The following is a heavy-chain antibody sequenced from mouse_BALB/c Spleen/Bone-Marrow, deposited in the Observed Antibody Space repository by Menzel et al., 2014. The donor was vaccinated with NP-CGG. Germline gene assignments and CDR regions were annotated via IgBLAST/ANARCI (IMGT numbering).Heavy chain of an antibody. Sequence: VMLVESGPGLVAPPQSLSITCTVSGFSLTGYGVSWVRQPPGKGLEWLGMIWGDGGTDYNSALKSRLSISKDNSKSQVFLKVNSLQTEDTARYYCARDSFLITRALDYWGQGTSVTVSS. CDR1: GFSLTGYG. D-gene: IGHD2-4*01. CDR2: IWGDGGT. V-gene: IGHV2-6-7*01. J-gene: IGHJ4*01. CDR3: ARDSFLITRALDY.